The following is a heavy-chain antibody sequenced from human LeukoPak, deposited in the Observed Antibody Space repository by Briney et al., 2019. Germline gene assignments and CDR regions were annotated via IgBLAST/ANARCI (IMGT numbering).Heavy chain of an antibody. Sequence: KASETLSLTCAVSGGSMTTRNYYWGWIRQPPGKGLEWIGHKYYSGSTYYNPSLKSRVTMSLNTSKNQFSLKLSSVTAADTAVYYCARGVGSGYTDYWGQGALVTVSS. CDR1: GGSMTTRNYY. V-gene: IGHV4-39*07. CDR2: KYYSGST. CDR3: ARGVGSGYTDY. D-gene: IGHD3-22*01. J-gene: IGHJ4*02.